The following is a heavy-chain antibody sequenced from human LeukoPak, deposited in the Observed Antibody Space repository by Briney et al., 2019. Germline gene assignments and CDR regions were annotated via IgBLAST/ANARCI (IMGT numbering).Heavy chain of an antibody. D-gene: IGHD7-27*01. CDR3: ARDLNWETY. V-gene: IGHV3-7*01. J-gene: IGHJ4*02. CDR2: IKTDGSLT. CDR1: GFTFSSYW. Sequence: GGSLRLSCVASGFTFSSYWMTWVHQAPGKGLEWVANIKTDGSLTYYVDSVKGRFTISRDNANNSLYLQMNSLRAEDTAVYYCARDLNWETYWGQGTLVTVSS.